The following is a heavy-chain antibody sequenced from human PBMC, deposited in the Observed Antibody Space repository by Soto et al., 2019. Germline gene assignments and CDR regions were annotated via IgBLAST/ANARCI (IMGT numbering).Heavy chain of an antibody. CDR2: IYYSGST. Sequence: PSETLSLTCTVSGGSISSYYWSWIRQPPGKGLEWIGYIYYSGSTNYNPSLKSRVTISVDTSKNQFSLKLSSVTAADTAVYYCARSSPYYCSSTSCPDLDYGDYASRFDYWGQGTQVTVSS. CDR3: ARSSPYYCSSTSCPDLDYGDYASRFDY. V-gene: IGHV4-59*08. J-gene: IGHJ4*02. D-gene: IGHD2-2*01. CDR1: GGSISSYY.